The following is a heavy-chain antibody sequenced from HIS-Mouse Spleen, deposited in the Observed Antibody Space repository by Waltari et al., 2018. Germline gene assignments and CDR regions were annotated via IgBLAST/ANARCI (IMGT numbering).Heavy chain of an antibody. CDR3: ARDHSSSWYYYYYGMDV. D-gene: IGHD6-13*01. CDR1: GYTFTSYG. V-gene: IGHV1-18*01. Sequence: QVQLVQSGAEVKKPGASVKVSCKASGYTFTSYGISWVRQAPGQGLEWMGWISSYNGHTNYARKLQGRVTMTPDTSTSTAYMELRSRRSDDTAVYYCARDHSSSWYYYYYGMDVWGQGTTVTVSS. J-gene: IGHJ6*02. CDR2: ISSYNGHT.